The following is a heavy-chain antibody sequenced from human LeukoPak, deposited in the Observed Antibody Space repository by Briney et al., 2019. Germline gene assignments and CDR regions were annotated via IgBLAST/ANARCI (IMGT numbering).Heavy chain of an antibody. Sequence: SETLSLTCTVSGGSISSYYWSWIRQPPGKGLEWIGRIYTSGSTNYNPSLKSRVTISVDTSKNQFSLKLSSVTAADTAVYYCARSRYGAIYNWFDPWGQGTLVTVSS. CDR1: GGSISSYY. J-gene: IGHJ5*02. CDR3: ARSRYGAIYNWFDP. D-gene: IGHD4-17*01. CDR2: IYTSGST. V-gene: IGHV4-4*08.